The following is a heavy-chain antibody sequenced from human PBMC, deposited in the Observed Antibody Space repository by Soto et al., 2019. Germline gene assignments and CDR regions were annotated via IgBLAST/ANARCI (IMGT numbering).Heavy chain of an antibody. J-gene: IGHJ4*02. Sequence: QVQLQESGPGLVKPSETLSLTCTVSGGSISSFFWAWIRQPPGKGLEWIGYINYSGSTTYNPSLKSRLTISIDTSRTHVSLRLSSVTGAETAVYYCAREKAYDGMGDYFDYWGQGALVTFSS. CDR3: AREKAYDGMGDYFDY. CDR2: INYSGST. D-gene: IGHD3-16*01. V-gene: IGHV4-59*01. CDR1: GGSISSFF.